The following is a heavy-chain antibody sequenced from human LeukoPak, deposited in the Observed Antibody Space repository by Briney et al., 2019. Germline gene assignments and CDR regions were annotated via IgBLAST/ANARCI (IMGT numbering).Heavy chain of an antibody. V-gene: IGHV3-21*01. Sequence: PGGSLRLSCAASGFTFSSYSMNWVRQAPGKGLEWVSSISSSSSYIYYADSVKGRFTISRDNAKSSLYLQMNSLRAEDTAVYYCARAQYSSGWYIIFDWFDPWGQGTLVTVSS. J-gene: IGHJ5*02. CDR3: ARAQYSSGWYIIFDWFDP. D-gene: IGHD6-19*01. CDR1: GFTFSSYS. CDR2: ISSSSSYI.